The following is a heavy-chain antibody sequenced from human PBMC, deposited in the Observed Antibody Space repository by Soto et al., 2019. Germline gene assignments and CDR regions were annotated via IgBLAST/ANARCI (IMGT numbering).Heavy chain of an antibody. Sequence: GGSLRLSCAASGFTFSSYAMHWVRQAPGKGLEYVSAISSNGGSTYYANSVKGRFTISRDNSKNTLYLQMGSLRAEDMAVYYCARAAGPNWFDPWGQGTLVTVSS. CDR3: ARAAGPNWFDP. CDR2: ISSNGGST. J-gene: IGHJ5*02. CDR1: GFTFSSYA. D-gene: IGHD1-1*01. V-gene: IGHV3-64*01.